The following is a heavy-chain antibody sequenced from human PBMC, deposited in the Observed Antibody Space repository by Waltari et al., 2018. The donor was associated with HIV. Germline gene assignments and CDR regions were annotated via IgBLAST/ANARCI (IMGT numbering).Heavy chain of an antibody. CDR1: GFTFSNYW. CDR3: ARDGGRRGPFGY. Sequence: EVQLVESGGGLVQPGGSLRLSCAASGFTFSNYWMSWVRQAPGKGLEWGANKKQDGSEKYYVDSGKGRFTISRDNDKNSVDLQMNSLRAEDTAVYYCARDGGRRGPFGYWGQGTLVTVSS. CDR2: KKQDGSEK. D-gene: IGHD3-3*01. V-gene: IGHV3-7*01. J-gene: IGHJ4*02.